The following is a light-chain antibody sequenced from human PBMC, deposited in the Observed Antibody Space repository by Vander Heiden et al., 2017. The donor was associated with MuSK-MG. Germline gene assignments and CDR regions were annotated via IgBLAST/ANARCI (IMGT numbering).Light chain of an antibody. CDR2: DAS. Sequence: DIQMTQSPSTLSASVGDRVTITCRASQSISSWLAWYQQRSGKAPKLLIYDASSLESGVSSRFSGSGSGTEFTLTISSLQPDDFATYYCQQYKSYSPWTFGQGTKVEIK. V-gene: IGKV1-5*01. CDR3: QQYKSYSPWT. CDR1: QSISSW. J-gene: IGKJ1*01.